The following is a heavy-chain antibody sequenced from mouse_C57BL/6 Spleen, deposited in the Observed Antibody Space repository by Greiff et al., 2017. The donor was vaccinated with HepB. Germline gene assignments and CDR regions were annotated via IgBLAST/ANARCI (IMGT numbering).Heavy chain of an antibody. V-gene: IGHV14-4*01. D-gene: IGHD2-5*01. Sequence: EVQLQQSGAELVRPGASVKLSCTASGFNIKDDYMHWVKQRPEQGLEWIGWIDPENGDTEYASKFQGKATITADTSSNTAYLQLSSLTSEDTAVYYCTTGGYYSNYEAWFAYWGQGTLVTVSA. J-gene: IGHJ3*01. CDR3: TTGGYYSNYEAWFAY. CDR1: GFNIKDDY. CDR2: IDPENGDT.